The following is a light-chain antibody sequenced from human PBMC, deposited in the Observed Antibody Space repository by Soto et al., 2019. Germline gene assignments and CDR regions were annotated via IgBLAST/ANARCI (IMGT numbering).Light chain of an antibody. CDR3: NSYTSRSPYV. J-gene: IGLJ1*01. CDR2: DVS. Sequence: QSALTQPASVSGSPGQSITISCTGTSSDVGGYNSVSWYQHHPGKAPKLMIYDVSNRSSGVSSRFSGSKSDNTASLTISGLQAEDEADYYCNSYTSRSPYVFGTGTKVTVL. V-gene: IGLV2-14*03. CDR1: SSDVGGYNS.